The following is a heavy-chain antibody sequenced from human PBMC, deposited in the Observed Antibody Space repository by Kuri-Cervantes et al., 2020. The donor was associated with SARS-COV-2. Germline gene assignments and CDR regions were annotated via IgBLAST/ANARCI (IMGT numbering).Heavy chain of an antibody. CDR1: GYSIRSGYY. J-gene: IGHJ4*02. Sequence: SQTLSLTCAVSGYSIRSGYYWGWIRQPPGKGLEWIGRIYTSGSTNYNPSLKSRVTISLDTSNNQVSLRLTSATAADTAVYYCGKVSWLQLWHRYSDSWGQGTLVTVSS. CDR2: IYTSGST. V-gene: IGHV4-38-2*01. CDR3: GKVSWLQLWHRYSDS. D-gene: IGHD5-24*01.